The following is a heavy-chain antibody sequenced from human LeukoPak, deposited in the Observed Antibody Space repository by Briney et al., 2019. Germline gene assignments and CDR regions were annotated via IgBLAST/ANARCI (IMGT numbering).Heavy chain of an antibody. J-gene: IGHJ1*01. Sequence: GGSLRLSCAASGFTFTNYALHWVRQAPGKGPEWVATISFDGENTYYTDSVRGRFTISRDSFKNTLYLQMSGLTAEDTATYYCAREPSGQIAELLSSAEYFQHWGQGTLVIVSS. V-gene: IGHV3-30*14. D-gene: IGHD3-10*01. CDR3: AREPSGQIAELLSSAEYFQH. CDR1: GFTFTNYA. CDR2: ISFDGENT.